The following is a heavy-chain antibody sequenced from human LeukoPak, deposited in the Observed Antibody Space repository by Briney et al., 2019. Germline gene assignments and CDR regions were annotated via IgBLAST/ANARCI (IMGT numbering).Heavy chain of an antibody. CDR3: ARDPGYSSGWSYVDY. V-gene: IGHV1-3*01. D-gene: IGHD6-19*01. J-gene: IGHJ4*02. Sequence: ASVKDSCKASGYTFTSYAMHWVRQAPGQRLEWMGWINAGNGNTKYSQKFQGRVTITRDTSASTAYMELSSLRSEDTAVYYCARDPGYSSGWSYVDYWGQGTLVTVSS. CDR2: INAGNGNT. CDR1: GYTFTSYA.